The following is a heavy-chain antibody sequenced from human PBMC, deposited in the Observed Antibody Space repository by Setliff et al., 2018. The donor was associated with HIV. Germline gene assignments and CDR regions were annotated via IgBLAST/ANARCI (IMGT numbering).Heavy chain of an antibody. Sequence: SLRLSCAASGFTFSAYTMSWVRQSPGKGLEWISSFSGISDKTFYAESVKGRFSVSRDNSKNTLYLQMNSLTVEDTAMYYCAKRGSCNITKCYHHFGSWGQGTLVTVSS. CDR3: AKRGSCNITKCYHHFGS. CDR2: FSGISDKT. V-gene: IGHV3-23*01. CDR1: GFTFSAYT. J-gene: IGHJ4*02. D-gene: IGHD2-2*01.